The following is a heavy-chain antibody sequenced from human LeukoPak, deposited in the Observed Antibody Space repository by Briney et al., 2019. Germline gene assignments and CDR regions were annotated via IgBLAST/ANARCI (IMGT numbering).Heavy chain of an antibody. D-gene: IGHD6-19*01. CDR1: GFTFSSYG. CDR3: AKAQPGSIAVAGTSDY. CDR2: IRYDGSNK. Sequence: AGGSLRLSCAASGFTFSSYGMHWVRQAPGKGLEWVAFIRYDGSNKYYADSVKGRFTISRDNSKNTLYLQVNSLRAEDTAVYYCAKAQPGSIAVAGTSDYWGQGTLVTVSS. J-gene: IGHJ4*02. V-gene: IGHV3-30*02.